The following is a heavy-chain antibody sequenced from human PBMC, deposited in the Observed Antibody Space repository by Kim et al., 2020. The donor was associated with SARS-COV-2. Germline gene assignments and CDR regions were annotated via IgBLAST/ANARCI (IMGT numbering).Heavy chain of an antibody. CDR2: ISYDGSNK. CDR1: GFTFSSYA. CDR3: AKTGSGSYYSEFDY. J-gene: IGHJ4*02. D-gene: IGHD3-10*01. Sequence: GGSLRLSCAASGFTFSSYAMHWVRQAPGKGLEWVAVISYDGSNKYYADSVKGRFTISRDNSKNTLYLQMNSLRAEDTAVYYCAKTGSGSYYSEFDYLGQG. V-gene: IGHV3-30-3*02.